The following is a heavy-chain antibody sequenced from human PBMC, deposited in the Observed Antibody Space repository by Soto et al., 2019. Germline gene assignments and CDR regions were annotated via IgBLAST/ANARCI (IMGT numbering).Heavy chain of an antibody. CDR1: GFTFSSYG. Sequence: PGGSLRLSCAASGFTFSSYGMHWVRQAPGKGLEWVAVIWYDGSNKYYADSVKGRFTLSRDNSKNTLYLQMNSLRAEDTAVYYCARSSSSLNLYYYYGMDVWGQGTTVTVSS. J-gene: IGHJ6*02. V-gene: IGHV3-33*01. CDR2: IWYDGSNK. CDR3: ARSSSSLNLYYYYGMDV. D-gene: IGHD6-6*01.